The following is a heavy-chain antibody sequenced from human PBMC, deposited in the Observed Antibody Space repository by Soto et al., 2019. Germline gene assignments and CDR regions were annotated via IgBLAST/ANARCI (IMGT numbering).Heavy chain of an antibody. CDR3: ARAPGYDILTGYQYYFDY. V-gene: IGHV4-59*01. CDR1: GGSISGYY. CDR2: MYNTGST. J-gene: IGHJ4*02. Sequence: SETLSLTCTVSGGSISGYYWSWIRQPPGKGLEWIGYMYNTGSTVYNPSFKSRINISVDTSKNQFSLKLNSVTAADTAVYYCARAPGYDILTGYQYYFDYWGQGILVTVSS. D-gene: IGHD3-9*01.